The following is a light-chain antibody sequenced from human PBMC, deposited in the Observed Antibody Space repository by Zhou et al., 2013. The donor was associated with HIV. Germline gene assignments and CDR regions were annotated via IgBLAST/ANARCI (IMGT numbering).Light chain of an antibody. CDR3: QQFDRYST. Sequence: DIQMTQSPSTLSASVGDRVTITCRASQSIRGWLAWYQQKPGEAPKLLVYKASSLESGVPSRFSGSGYGTEFTLTITSLQPDDFASYYCQQFDRYSTFGQGTKVDMK. CDR1: QSIRGW. V-gene: IGKV1-5*03. J-gene: IGKJ1*01. CDR2: KAS.